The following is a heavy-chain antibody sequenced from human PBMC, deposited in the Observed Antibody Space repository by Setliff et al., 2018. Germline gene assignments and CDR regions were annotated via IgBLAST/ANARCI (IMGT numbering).Heavy chain of an antibody. J-gene: IGHJ4*02. CDR1: GYSITSGYY. V-gene: IGHV4-38-2*02. Sequence: SETLSLTCTVSGYSITSGYYWGWIRQSPGKGLEWLGSLFHTGTPYYNPSLQSRLTMSVDTSNNQFSLKLNSVTADDAAVYYCARHLWGRWMATSSDYFDYWGQGGLVTVSS. CDR2: LFHTGTP. D-gene: IGHD5-12*01. CDR3: ARHLWGRWMATSSDYFDY.